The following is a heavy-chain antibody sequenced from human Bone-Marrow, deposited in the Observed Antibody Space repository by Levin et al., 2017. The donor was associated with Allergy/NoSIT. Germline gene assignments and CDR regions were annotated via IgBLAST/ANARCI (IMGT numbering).Heavy chain of an antibody. D-gene: IGHD3-10*01. V-gene: IGHV4-59*02. Sequence: SQTLSLTCDVSGGSVSRKYWSWLRQAPGKGLEWLGYIFDSGKSTFNPSLKSRVSISVDTSKNQISLQVTSVTVADTAVYYCARGGGFGEIPGNYYYFMDVWGHGTTVTVSS. CDR3: ARGGGFGEIPGNYYYFMDV. CDR2: IFDSGKS. CDR1: GGSVSRKY. J-gene: IGHJ6*02.